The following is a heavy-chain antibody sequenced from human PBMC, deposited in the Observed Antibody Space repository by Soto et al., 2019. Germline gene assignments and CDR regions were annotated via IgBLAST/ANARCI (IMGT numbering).Heavy chain of an antibody. V-gene: IGHV3-33*06. CDR2: IWYDGSNK. J-gene: IGHJ5*02. D-gene: IGHD2-15*01. CDR1: GFTFSSYG. Sequence: GGSLRLSCAASGFTFSSYGMHWVRQAPGKGLEWVAVIWYDGSNKYYADSVKGRFTISRDNSKNTLYLQMNSLRAEDTAVYYCAKGGDVVVVAATDNLFAPWGQGTLVTVSS. CDR3: AKGGDVVVVAATDNLFAP.